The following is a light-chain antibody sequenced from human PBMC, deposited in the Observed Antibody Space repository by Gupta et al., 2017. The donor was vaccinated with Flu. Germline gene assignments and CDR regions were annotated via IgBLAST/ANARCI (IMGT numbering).Light chain of an antibody. CDR3: HHDGTSPYT. CDR2: GTS. Sequence: LAQSPGTLSLSPGESVTLSCRAGESVNRNHLAWYQQKPGQAPRLLMYGTSNRAPGIPDRFSGGGSGTDFTLTINRVEPEDSAVFYCHHDGTSPYTLGQGTNVEIK. J-gene: IGKJ2*01. CDR1: ESVNRNH. V-gene: IGKV3-20*01.